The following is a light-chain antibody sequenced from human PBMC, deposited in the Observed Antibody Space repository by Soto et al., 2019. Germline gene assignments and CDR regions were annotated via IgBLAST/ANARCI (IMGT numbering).Light chain of an antibody. J-gene: IGKJ3*01. CDR3: QQYYSTPFT. V-gene: IGKV4-1*01. CDR1: QSVLDSSNNRNY. Sequence: DIVMTQSPDSLAVSLGERATSNCKASQSVLDSSNNRNYLAWYQQKPGQPPKLLIYWASTRESGVPDRFSGTGSGTDFTLTISSLQAEDVAVYYCQQYYSTPFTFGPGTKVDIK. CDR2: WAS.